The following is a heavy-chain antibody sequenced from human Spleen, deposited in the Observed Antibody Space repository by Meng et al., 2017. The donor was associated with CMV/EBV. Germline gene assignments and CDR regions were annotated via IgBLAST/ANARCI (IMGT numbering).Heavy chain of an antibody. CDR1: GFIFSSYA. CDR3: AAQMGAGTLIVVVYYFDY. CDR2: ISGNGVGT. J-gene: IGHJ4*02. V-gene: IGHV3-23*01. D-gene: IGHD3-22*01. Sequence: GALRLSCAASGFIFSSYAMSWVRQAPGKGLEWVSAISGNGVGTYYADSVKGRFTISRDNAKNSLYLQMDSLRAEDTAVYYCAAQMGAGTLIVVVYYFDYWGQGALVTVSS.